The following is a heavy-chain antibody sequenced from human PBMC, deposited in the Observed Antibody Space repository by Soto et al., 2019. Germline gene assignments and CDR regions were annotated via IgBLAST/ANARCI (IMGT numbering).Heavy chain of an antibody. D-gene: IGHD1-7*01. Sequence: GASVKVSCKASGGTFSSYAISWVRQAPGQGLEWMGGIIPIFGTANYAQKFQGRVTITADESTSTAYMELSSLRSEDTAVYYCARDRGITGTTLPATNYYYYGMDVWGQGTTVTVSS. CDR2: IIPIFGTA. J-gene: IGHJ6*02. V-gene: IGHV1-69*13. CDR3: ARDRGITGTTLPATNYYYYGMDV. CDR1: GGTFSSYA.